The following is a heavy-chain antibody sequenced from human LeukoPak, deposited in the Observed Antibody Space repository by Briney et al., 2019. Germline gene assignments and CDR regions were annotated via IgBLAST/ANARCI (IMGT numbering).Heavy chain of an antibody. J-gene: IGHJ4*02. CDR1: GGSISSSSYY. CDR3: ARASIGTTEDY. D-gene: IGHD1-1*01. CDR2: IYYSGST. Sequence: SETLSLTCTVSGGSISSSSYYWGWIRQPPGKGLEWIGSIYYSGSTYYNPSLKSRVTISVDTSRNQFSLKLTSVTAADTAMYYCARASIGTTEDYWGQGTLVTVSS. V-gene: IGHV4-39*01.